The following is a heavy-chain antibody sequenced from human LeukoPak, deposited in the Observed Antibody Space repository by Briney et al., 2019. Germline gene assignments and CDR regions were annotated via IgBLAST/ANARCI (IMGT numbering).Heavy chain of an antibody. CDR3: ARPRRDGYIEI. J-gene: IGHJ4*02. CDR1: GYSFTSYW. D-gene: IGHD5-24*01. Sequence: GKSLKISCKGSGYSFTSYWIGWVRQMPGKGLEWMGVIYPGDSDTRYSPSFQGQVAISADKSISTAYLQWSSLKASDTAMYYCARPRRDGYIEIWGQGTLVTVSS. V-gene: IGHV5-51*01. CDR2: IYPGDSDT.